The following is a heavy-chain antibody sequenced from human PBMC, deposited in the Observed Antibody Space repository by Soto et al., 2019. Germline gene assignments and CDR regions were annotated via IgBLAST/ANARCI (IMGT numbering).Heavy chain of an antibody. J-gene: IGHJ4*02. Sequence: ASVKVSCKASGYTFKSYAIHWVRQAPGQRLEWMGWINAGNGNTKYSQKFQGRVTITRDTSASTAYMELSSLRSEDTAVYYCARSVVVRGLFTFDYRGQGTLVTVSS. D-gene: IGHD3-10*01. V-gene: IGHV1-3*01. CDR1: GYTFKSYA. CDR3: ARSVVVRGLFTFDY. CDR2: INAGNGNT.